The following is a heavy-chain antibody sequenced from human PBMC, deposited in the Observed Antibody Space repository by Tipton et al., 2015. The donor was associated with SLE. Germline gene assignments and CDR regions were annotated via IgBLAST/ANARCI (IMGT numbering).Heavy chain of an antibody. D-gene: IGHD1-26*01. V-gene: IGHV3-33*08. CDR1: GGSMSSNNW. CDR2: IRFDGSNK. CDR3: SRDIQFVGSTEYFHH. J-gene: IGHJ1*01. Sequence: LSLTCAVSGGSMSSNNWWNWVRQAPGKGLEWVAFIRFDGSNKYYADSVKGRFTISRDNSKNTLYLQMNSLRAEDTAVYYCSRDIQFVGSTEYFHHWGQGTLVTVSS.